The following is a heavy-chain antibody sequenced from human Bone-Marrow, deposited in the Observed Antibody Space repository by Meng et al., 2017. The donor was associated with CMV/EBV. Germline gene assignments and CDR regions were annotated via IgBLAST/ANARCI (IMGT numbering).Heavy chain of an antibody. V-gene: IGHV1-2*02. CDR1: GYTFTDYY. J-gene: IGHJ5*02. CDR2: INPNSGGT. D-gene: IGHD1-26*01. Sequence: ASVKVSCKASGYTFTDYYMHWVRQAPGQGLEWMGWINPNSGGTNYAQKFQGRVTMTRDTSISTAYVELSRLRSEDTAVYYCARDRGTYCFDPWGQGTLVTVSS. CDR3: ARDRGTYCFDP.